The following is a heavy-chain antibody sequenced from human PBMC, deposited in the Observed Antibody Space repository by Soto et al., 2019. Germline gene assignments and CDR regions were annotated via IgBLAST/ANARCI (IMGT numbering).Heavy chain of an antibody. CDR3: AKDLYVQPPSGWFDP. J-gene: IGHJ5*02. D-gene: IGHD1-26*01. Sequence: GGSLRLSCAASGFPFGDHAMHWVRQAPGKGLEWVSAITGRGDTTYYADSVKGRFTVSRDNSKSTLFLQMMSLRAEDTAVYYCAKDLYVQPPSGWFDPWGQGTVVTVSS. V-gene: IGHV3-23*01. CDR1: GFPFGDHA. CDR2: ITGRGDTT.